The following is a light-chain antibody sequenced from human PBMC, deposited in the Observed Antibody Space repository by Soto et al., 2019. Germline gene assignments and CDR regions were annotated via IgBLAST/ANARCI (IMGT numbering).Light chain of an antibody. J-gene: IGLJ2*01. V-gene: IGLV2-14*03. CDR1: SSDIGEYNY. CDR2: DVS. CDR3: SLYASGNTQV. Sequence: QSALTQPASVSGSPGQSITVSCIGTSSDIGEYNYVSWYQQYPGTAPKLMIQDVSNRPSGVSDRFSGSKSGNTASLTISGLQADEEAYYYCSLYASGNTQVFGGGTKLTVL.